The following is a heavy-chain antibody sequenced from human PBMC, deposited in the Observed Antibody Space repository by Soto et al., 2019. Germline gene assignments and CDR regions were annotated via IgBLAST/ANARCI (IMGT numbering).Heavy chain of an antibody. D-gene: IGHD3-3*01. CDR1: GFTFSSYA. CDR3: VKDLYREMRIAIFGVVTPGNYYYGMDV. Sequence: PGGSLRLSCSASGFTFSSYAMHWVRQAPGKGLEYVSAISSNGGSTYYADSVKGRFTISRDNSKNTLYLQMSSLRAEDTAVYYCVKDLYREMRIAIFGVVTPGNYYYGMDVWGQGTTVTVSS. J-gene: IGHJ6*02. CDR2: ISSNGGST. V-gene: IGHV3-64D*08.